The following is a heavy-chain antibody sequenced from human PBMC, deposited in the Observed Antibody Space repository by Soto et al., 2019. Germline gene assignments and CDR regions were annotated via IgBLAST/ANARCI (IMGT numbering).Heavy chain of an antibody. Sequence: QVQLQESGPGLVKPSQTLSLTCTVSGGFISNGGYFWSWIRQHPGKGLEWIGNMYYSGITHYNPSLTSRVSISVDPPTNQFSLRLSSMTAADTAVYYCARGSLELYESSGLFVGAFDIWGLGTVVTVSS. J-gene: IGHJ3*02. D-gene: IGHD3-22*01. V-gene: IGHV4-31*03. CDR1: GGFISNGGYF. CDR3: ARGSLELYESSGLFVGAFDI. CDR2: MYYSGIT.